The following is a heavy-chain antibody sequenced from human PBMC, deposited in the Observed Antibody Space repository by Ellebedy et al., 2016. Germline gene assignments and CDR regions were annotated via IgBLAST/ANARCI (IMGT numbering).Heavy chain of an antibody. Sequence: GESLKISXAASGFTFSSYSMNWVRQAPGKGLEWVSYISSSSSTIYYADSVKGRFTISRDNAKNSLYLQMNSLRAKDTAVYYCARVYYYDSSGYYYFDYWGQGTLVTVSS. J-gene: IGHJ4*02. CDR2: ISSSSSTI. D-gene: IGHD3-22*01. V-gene: IGHV3-48*04. CDR1: GFTFSSYS. CDR3: ARVYYYDSSGYYYFDY.